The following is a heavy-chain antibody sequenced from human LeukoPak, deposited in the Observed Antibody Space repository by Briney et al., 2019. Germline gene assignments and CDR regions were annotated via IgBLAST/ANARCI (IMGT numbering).Heavy chain of an antibody. V-gene: IGHV3-9*01. CDR1: GFTFDDYA. Sequence: GGSLRLSCAASGFTFDDYAMHWVRQAPGKGLEWVSGISWNSGSIGYADSVKGRFTISRDNAKNSLYLQMNSLRAEDTALYYCARDHYGSGSYRYWGQGTLVTVSS. J-gene: IGHJ4*02. CDR3: ARDHYGSGSYRY. CDR2: ISWNSGSI. D-gene: IGHD3-10*01.